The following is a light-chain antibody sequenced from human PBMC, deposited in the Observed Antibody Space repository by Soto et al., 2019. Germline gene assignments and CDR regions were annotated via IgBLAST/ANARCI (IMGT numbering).Light chain of an antibody. Sequence: EIVMTQSPYTLSVSPGERAPLSCRASQSVSSNLAWYQQKPGQAPRLLIYDAYTRAPGFPARFSAGGSGKEFTLPISSLQFEDFAVYSCHHYNSWPYTFGKGTKGEI. CDR1: QSVSSN. CDR2: DAY. J-gene: IGKJ2*01. CDR3: HHYNSWPYT. V-gene: IGKV3-15*01.